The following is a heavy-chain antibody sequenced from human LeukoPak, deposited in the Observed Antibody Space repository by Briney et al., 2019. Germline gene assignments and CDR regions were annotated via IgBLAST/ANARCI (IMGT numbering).Heavy chain of an antibody. CDR3: ARDLTRYYGMDV. V-gene: IGHV1-8*03. CDR2: MNPNSGNT. CDR1: GYTFTSYD. Sequence: ASVKVSCKASGYTFTSYDINWVRQATGQGLEWMGWMNPNSGNTGYAQKFQGRVTITRNTSISTAYMELSSLRSEDTAVYYCARDLTRYYGMDVWGQGTTVTVSS. J-gene: IGHJ6*02.